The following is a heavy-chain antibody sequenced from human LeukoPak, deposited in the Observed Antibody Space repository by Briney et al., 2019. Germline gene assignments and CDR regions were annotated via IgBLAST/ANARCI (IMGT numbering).Heavy chain of an antibody. CDR3: AKGVGATPFDY. D-gene: IGHD1-26*01. J-gene: IGHJ4*02. CDR1: GFTFSSYA. Sequence: GGSLRLSCAASGFTFSSYAMSWVRQAPGKGLEWVSAISGSGGSTYYADSVKGRFTISRDSSKNTLYMQMNSLRAEDTAVYYCAKGVGATPFDYWGQGTLVTVSS. CDR2: ISGSGGST. V-gene: IGHV3-23*01.